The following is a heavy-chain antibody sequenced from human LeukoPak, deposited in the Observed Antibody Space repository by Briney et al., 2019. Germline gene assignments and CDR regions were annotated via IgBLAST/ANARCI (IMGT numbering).Heavy chain of an antibody. V-gene: IGHV3-74*01. CDR1: GFTFSSYW. CDR3: AKGDELNGYYFDY. D-gene: IGHD3-16*01. CDR2: INSDGSST. J-gene: IGHJ4*02. Sequence: GGSLRLSCAASGFTFSSYWMHWVRHAPGKGLVWVSRINSDGSSTSYADSVKGRFTISRDNAKNTLYLQMNSLRAEDTAVYYCAKGDELNGYYFDYWGQGTLVTVSS.